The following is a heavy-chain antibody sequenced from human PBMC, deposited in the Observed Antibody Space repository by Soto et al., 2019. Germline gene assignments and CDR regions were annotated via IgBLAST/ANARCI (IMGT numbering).Heavy chain of an antibody. J-gene: IGHJ5*02. V-gene: IGHV5-51*01. CDR1: GYNFASYW. CDR2: IYPGDSDT. D-gene: IGHD3-22*01. CDR3: VRLYSRGYYYIP. Sequence: GESLKISCEGSGYNFASYWIGWVRQMPGKGLEWMGIIYPGDSDTRYSPSFQGQVTISADKSINTAYLQWSSLKASDTAMYYCVRLYSRGYYYIPWGQGTLVTVSS.